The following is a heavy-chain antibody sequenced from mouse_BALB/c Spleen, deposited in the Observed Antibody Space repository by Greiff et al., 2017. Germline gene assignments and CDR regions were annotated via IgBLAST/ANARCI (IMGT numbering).Heavy chain of an antibody. D-gene: IGHD1-2*01. J-gene: IGHJ2*01. V-gene: IGHV5-6-5*01. Sequence: VQLKESGGGLVKPGGSLKLSCAASGFTFSSYAMSWVRQTPEKRLEWVASISSGGSTYYPDSVKGRFTISRDNARNILYLQMSSLRSEDTAMYYCTTATRRYYFDYWGQGTTLTVSS. CDR1: GFTFSSYA. CDR2: ISSGGST. CDR3: TTATRRYYFDY.